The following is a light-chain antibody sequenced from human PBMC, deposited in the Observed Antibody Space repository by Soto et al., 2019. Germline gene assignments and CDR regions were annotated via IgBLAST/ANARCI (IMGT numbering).Light chain of an antibody. CDR3: QQYGSSHFT. Sequence: EIVVTQSPGTLSLSPGERATLSCRASQSVSSSYLAWYQQKPGQAPRLLIYGASIRATGIPDRFSGSGSGTDFTLTISRLEPEDLAVYYCQQYGSSHFTFGPGTKVDI. V-gene: IGKV3-20*01. CDR1: QSVSSSY. CDR2: GAS. J-gene: IGKJ3*01.